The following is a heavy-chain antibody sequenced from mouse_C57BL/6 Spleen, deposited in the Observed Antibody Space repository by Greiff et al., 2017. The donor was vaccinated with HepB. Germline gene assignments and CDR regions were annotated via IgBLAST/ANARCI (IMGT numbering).Heavy chain of an antibody. CDR3: ARLGYYGSSSYFDV. CDR2: IYPGDGDT. V-gene: IGHV1-80*01. J-gene: IGHJ1*03. Sequence: QVQLQQSGAELVKPGASVKISCKASGYAFRSYWMNWVKQRPGKGLEWIGQIYPGDGDTNYNGKFKGKATLTADKSSSTAYMQLSSLTSEDSAVYFCARLGYYGSSSYFDVWGTGTTVTVSS. D-gene: IGHD1-1*01. CDR1: GYAFRSYW.